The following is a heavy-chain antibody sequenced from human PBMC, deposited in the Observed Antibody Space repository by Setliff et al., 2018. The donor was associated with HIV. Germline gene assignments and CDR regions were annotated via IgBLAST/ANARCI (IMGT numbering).Heavy chain of an antibody. CDR1: GFTFSSYS. CDR3: AKAPYSLDYFDN. D-gene: IGHD3-16*01. CDR2: IWYDGTNK. Sequence: GGSLRLSCAASGFTFSSYSMNWVRQAPGKGLEWVAVIWYDGTNKYYVDPVKGRFTISRDNSKNTLYLQMNSLRVEDTAVYFCAKAPYSLDYFDNWGQGTLVTVSS. V-gene: IGHV3-33*06. J-gene: IGHJ4*02.